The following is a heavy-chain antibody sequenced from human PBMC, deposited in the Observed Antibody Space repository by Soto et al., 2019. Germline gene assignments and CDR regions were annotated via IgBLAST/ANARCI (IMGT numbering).Heavy chain of an antibody. D-gene: IGHD1-26*01. J-gene: IGHJ3*02. Sequence: PGGSLRLSCAASGFTFSSYGMHWVRQAPGKGLEWVAVIWYDGSNKYYADSVKGRFTISRDNSKNTLYLQMNSLRAEDTAVYYCATPIVGATSRRAFDIWGQGTMVTVSS. V-gene: IGHV3-33*01. CDR2: IWYDGSNK. CDR3: ATPIVGATSRRAFDI. CDR1: GFTFSSYG.